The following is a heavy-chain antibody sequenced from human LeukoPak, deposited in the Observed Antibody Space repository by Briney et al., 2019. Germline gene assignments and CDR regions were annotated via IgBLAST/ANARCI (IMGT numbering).Heavy chain of an antibody. V-gene: IGHV4-61*02. J-gene: IGHJ4*02. CDR2: IYTSGST. CDR3: AREPLTTVTYEGGYFDY. Sequence: PSETLSLTCTVSGGSISSGSYYWSWIRQPAGKGLEWIGRIYTSGSTNYNPSLKSRVTISVDTSKNQFSLKLSSVTAADTAVYYCAREPLTTVTYEGGYFDYWGQGTLVTVSS. CDR1: GGSISSGSYY. D-gene: IGHD4-11*01.